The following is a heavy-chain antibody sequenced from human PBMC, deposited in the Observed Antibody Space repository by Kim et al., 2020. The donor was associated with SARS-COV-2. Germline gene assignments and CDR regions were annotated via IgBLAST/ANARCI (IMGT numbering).Heavy chain of an antibody. Sequence: GGSLRLSCAASGFTFSSYAMSWVRQAPGKGLEWVSAISGSGGSTYYADSVKGRFTISRDNSKNTLYLQMNSLRAEDTAVYYCAKSYLDYGDNYGMDVWGQGTTVTVSS. D-gene: IGHD4-17*01. V-gene: IGHV3-23*01. J-gene: IGHJ6*02. CDR3: AKSYLDYGDNYGMDV. CDR1: GFTFSSYA. CDR2: ISGSGGST.